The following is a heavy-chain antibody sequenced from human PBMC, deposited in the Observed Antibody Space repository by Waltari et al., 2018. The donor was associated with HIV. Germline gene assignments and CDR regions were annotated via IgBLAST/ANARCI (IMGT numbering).Heavy chain of an antibody. V-gene: IGHV1-8*01. CDR1: EYTFTRFD. J-gene: IGHJ6*02. CDR3: ARVGWEPLGMDI. CDR2: MNPKSGKR. Sequence: QVQLVQSGAEVQKPGASLKVSCMASEYTFTRFDINWVRQATGQGLEWMRWMNPKSGKRDYAQKFQDRLTLTRDTSTSTAYMELSSLKSDDTAVYYCARVGWEPLGMDIWGQGTTVTVSS. D-gene: IGHD1-1*01.